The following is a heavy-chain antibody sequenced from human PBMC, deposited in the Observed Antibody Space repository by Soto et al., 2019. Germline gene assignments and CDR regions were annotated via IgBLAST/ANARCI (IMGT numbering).Heavy chain of an antibody. D-gene: IGHD3-9*01. V-gene: IGHV3-33*01. CDR3: ARDTVYYDILTGYYSGPHFDY. CDR1: GFTFSSYG. CDR2: IWYDGSNK. J-gene: IGHJ4*02. Sequence: PGGSLRLSCAASGFTFSSYGMHWVRQAPGKGLEWVAVIWYDGSNKYYADSVKGRFTISRDNSKNTLYLQMNSLRAEDTAVYYCARDTVYYDILTGYYSGPHFDYWGQGTLVTVSS.